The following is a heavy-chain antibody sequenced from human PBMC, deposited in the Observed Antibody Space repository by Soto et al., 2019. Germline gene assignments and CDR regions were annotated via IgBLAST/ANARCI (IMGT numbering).Heavy chain of an antibody. J-gene: IGHJ2*01. V-gene: IGHV3-23*01. CDR2: ISGSGGST. CDR1: GFTFSSYA. Sequence: EVQLLESGGGLVQPGGSLRLSCAASGFTFSSYAMNWVRQAPGKGLEWVSVISGSGGSTYYADSVKGRFTTSRDNSKNTLYLQMNSLSAEDTAVYYCAKRTTGWYFDLWGRGTLVTVSS. CDR3: AKRTTGWYFDL.